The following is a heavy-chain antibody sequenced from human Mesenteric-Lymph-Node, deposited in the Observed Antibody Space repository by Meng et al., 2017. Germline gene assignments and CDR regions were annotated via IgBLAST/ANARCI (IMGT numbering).Heavy chain of an antibody. CDR2: IYTSGST. Sequence: SETLSLTCTVSGGSISSYYWSWIRQPPGKGLEWIGRIYTSGSTNYNPSLKSRVTISVDTSKNQFSLKLSSVTAADTAVYYCARSIHDYGDYADYWGQGTLVTVSS. V-gene: IGHV4-4*07. J-gene: IGHJ4*02. CDR1: GGSISSYY. CDR3: ARSIHDYGDYADY. D-gene: IGHD4-17*01.